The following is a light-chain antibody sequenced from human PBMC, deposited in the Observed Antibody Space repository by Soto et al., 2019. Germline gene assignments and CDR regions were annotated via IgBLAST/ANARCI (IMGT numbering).Light chain of an antibody. CDR3: SSFAGSNNFPYV. J-gene: IGLJ1*01. Sequence: QSALTQPPSASGSPGQSVTISCTGTSSDVGAYDYVSWYQQHPGKAPKLMIYEINKRPSGVPDRFSGSKSGNTASLTVSGHQAEDEADYYCSSFAGSNNFPYVFRTGTKVTVL. CDR2: EIN. CDR1: SSDVGAYDY. V-gene: IGLV2-8*01.